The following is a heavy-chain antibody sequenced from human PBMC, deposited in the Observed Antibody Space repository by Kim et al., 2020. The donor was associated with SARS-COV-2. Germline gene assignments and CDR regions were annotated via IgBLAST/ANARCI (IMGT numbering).Heavy chain of an antibody. CDR2: ISWNRGSI. CDR1: GFTFDDYA. Sequence: GGSLRLSCAASGFTFDDYAMHWVRQAPGKGLEWVSGISWNRGSIGYADSVKGRFTISRDNAKNSLYLQMNSLRAEDTALYYCAKDLYDILTGAASFDYWGQGTLVTVSS. D-gene: IGHD3-9*01. J-gene: IGHJ4*02. V-gene: IGHV3-9*01. CDR3: AKDLYDILTGAASFDY.